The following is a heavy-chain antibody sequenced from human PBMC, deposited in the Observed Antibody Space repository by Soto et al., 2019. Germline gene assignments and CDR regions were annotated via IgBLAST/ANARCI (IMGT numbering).Heavy chain of an antibody. D-gene: IGHD1-1*01. CDR1: GFTFSSYG. J-gene: IGHJ6*02. V-gene: IGHV3-30*18. CDR3: AKTFENDVAYYYYGMDV. CDR2: ISYDGSNK. Sequence: GGSLRLSCAASGFTFSSYGMHWVRQAPGKGLEWVAVISYDGSNKYYADSVKGRFTISRDNSKNTLYLQMNSLRAEDTAVYYCAKTFENDVAYYYYGMDVWGQGTTVTVSS.